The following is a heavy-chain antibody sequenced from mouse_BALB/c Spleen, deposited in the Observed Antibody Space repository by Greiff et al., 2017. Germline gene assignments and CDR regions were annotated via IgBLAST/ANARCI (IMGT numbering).Heavy chain of an antibody. CDR3: ARGLHYFDY. V-gene: IGHV1-82*01. CDR1: GYAFSSSW. J-gene: IGHJ2*01. Sequence: VQLQQSGPELVKPGASVKISCKASGYAFSSSWMNWVKQRPGQGLEWIGRIYPGDGDTNYNGKFKGKATLTADKSSSTAYMQLSSLTSVDSAVYFCARGLHYFDYWGQGTTLTVSS. CDR2: IYPGDGDT.